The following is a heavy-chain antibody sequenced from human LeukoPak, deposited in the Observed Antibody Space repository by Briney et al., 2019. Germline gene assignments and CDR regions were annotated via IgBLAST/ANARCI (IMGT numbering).Heavy chain of an antibody. V-gene: IGHV1-18*01. CDR2: ISGYNGNT. CDR3: ARATEYQLPDY. D-gene: IGHD2-2*01. J-gene: IGHJ4*02. CDR1: GYTFTRDG. Sequence: ASVTVSCKASGYTFTRDGINWVRQAPGQGLEWMGWISGYNGNTHYAQNLQGRVTMTTDTSTTTAYMELRSLRSDDTAVYYCARATEYQLPDYWGQGTLVTVSS.